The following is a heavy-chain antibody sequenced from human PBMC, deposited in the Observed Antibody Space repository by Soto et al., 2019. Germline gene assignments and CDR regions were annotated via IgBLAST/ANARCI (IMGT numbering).Heavy chain of an antibody. CDR3: VKDGSSGWPYYYGMDV. CDR2: ISYDGSNK. J-gene: IGHJ6*02. V-gene: IGHV3-30*18. CDR1: GFTFSSYG. Sequence: GGSLRLSCAASGFTFSSYGMHWVRQAPGKGLEWVAVISYDGSNKYYADSLKGRFTVSRDNSKNTLYLQMGSLRAEDTAVYYCVKDGSSGWPYYYGMDVWGQGTTVTVSS. D-gene: IGHD6-19*01.